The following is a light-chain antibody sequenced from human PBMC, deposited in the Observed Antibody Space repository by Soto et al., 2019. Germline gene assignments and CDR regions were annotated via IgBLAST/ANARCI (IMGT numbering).Light chain of an antibody. Sequence: EIVLTQSPGTLSLSPGERATLSCRASQCITSNFLAWYQQKPGQAPRLLIYGASTRAAGVPDRFSGSGSGTDFTLTITRLEPEDFAVYYCQQYGRSPLMYTFGQGTKLGVK. CDR2: GAS. CDR3: QQYGRSPLMYT. J-gene: IGKJ2*01. V-gene: IGKV3-20*01. CDR1: QCITSNF.